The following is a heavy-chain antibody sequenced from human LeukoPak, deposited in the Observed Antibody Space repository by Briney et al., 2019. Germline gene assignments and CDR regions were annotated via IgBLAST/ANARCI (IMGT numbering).Heavy chain of an antibody. D-gene: IGHD3-16*01. Sequence: ASVKVSRKVPGYTLTELSMHWVRQAPGKGLEWMGGFDPEDGETIYAQKFQGRVTMTEDTSTDTAYMELSSLRSEDTAVYYCATDFLSGYNPKDLWGSLDYWGQGTLVTVSS. CDR3: ATDFLSGYNPKDLWGSLDY. CDR1: GYTLTELS. J-gene: IGHJ4*02. V-gene: IGHV1-24*01. CDR2: FDPEDGET.